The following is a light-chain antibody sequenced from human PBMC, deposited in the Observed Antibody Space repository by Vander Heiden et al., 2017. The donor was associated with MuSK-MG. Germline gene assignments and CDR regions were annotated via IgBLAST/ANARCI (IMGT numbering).Light chain of an antibody. CDR3: ASFSVTTTVV. Sequence: QSALTQSASASGSPGQSITISCTGTSSDVGDYNYVSWYQQRPGKVPRLVIYDVSSRPSGVSNRFSGSKSGNTASLTISGLQADDEADYYCASFSVTTTVVFGGGTKVTVL. J-gene: IGLJ2*01. V-gene: IGLV2-14*03. CDR2: DVS. CDR1: SSDVGDYNY.